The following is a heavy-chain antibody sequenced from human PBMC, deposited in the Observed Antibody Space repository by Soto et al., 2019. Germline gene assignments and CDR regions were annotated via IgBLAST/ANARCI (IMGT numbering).Heavy chain of an antibody. D-gene: IGHD2-15*01. CDR3: AKDRIGSLLGILDY. CDR1: GFTVSSNY. CDR2: ISGSGGST. J-gene: IGHJ4*02. Sequence: PGGSLRLSCAASGFTVSSNYMSWVRQAPGKGLEWVSAISGSGGSTYYADSVKGRFTISRDNSKNTLYLQMNSLRAEDTAVYYCAKDRIGSLLGILDYWGQGTLVTVSS. V-gene: IGHV3-23*01.